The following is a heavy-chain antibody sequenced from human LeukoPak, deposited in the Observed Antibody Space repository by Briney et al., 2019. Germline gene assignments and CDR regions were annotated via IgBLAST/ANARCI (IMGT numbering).Heavy chain of an antibody. CDR2: IHYSGSS. Sequence: SGTLSLTCTISDGSVSSGTYYWGWIRQSPGKGLEWIGSIHYSGSSYYNPSLKSRAAIFVDTSRDQVFMDLSYVTAADTALYYCVKHISANTGYFDSCGQGTLVTVSS. V-gene: IGHV4-39*01. CDR3: VKHISANTGYFDS. J-gene: IGHJ4*02. CDR1: DGSVSSGTYY.